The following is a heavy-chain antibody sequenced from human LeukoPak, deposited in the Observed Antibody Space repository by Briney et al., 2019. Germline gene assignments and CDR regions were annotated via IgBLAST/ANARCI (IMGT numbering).Heavy chain of an antibody. CDR3: TKREGPMSGSYDYFNP. J-gene: IGHJ5*02. V-gene: IGHV4-4*09. CDR2: IHSNGYT. Sequence: SETLSLTCTVSGGSISGYYWSWIRQPPGQGLEWIAYIHSNGYTNYNPSLKSRVTISVDTSKNQFSLKVTSVTAADTAMYYCTKREGPMSGSYDYFNPWGQGTLVTVS. CDR1: GGSISGYY. D-gene: IGHD1-26*01.